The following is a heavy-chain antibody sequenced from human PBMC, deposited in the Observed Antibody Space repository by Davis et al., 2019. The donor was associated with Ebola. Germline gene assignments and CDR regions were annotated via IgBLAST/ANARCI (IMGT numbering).Heavy chain of an antibody. CDR1: GFTFSSYS. CDR3: ARDLRRSSYTSVDY. CDR2: IYSGGST. J-gene: IGHJ4*02. Sequence: GESLKISCAASGFTFSSYSMNWVRQAPGKGLEWVSVIYSGGSTYYADSVKGRFTISRDNSKNTLYLQMNGLRAEDTAVYYCARDLRRSSYTSVDYWGQGTLVTVSS. D-gene: IGHD3-16*02. V-gene: IGHV3-66*01.